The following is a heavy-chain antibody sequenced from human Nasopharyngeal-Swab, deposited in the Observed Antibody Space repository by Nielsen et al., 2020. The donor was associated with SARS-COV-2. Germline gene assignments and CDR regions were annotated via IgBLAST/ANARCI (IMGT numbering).Heavy chain of an antibody. CDR3: ARDGKSGDYGDFFDY. CDR2: ISAYNGNT. Sequence: ASVQVSCKASGYTFTSYGISWVRQAPAQGLEWMGWISAYNGNTNYAQKLQGRVTMTTDTSTSTAYMELRSLRSDDTAVYYCARDGKSGDYGDFFDYWGQGTLVTVSS. J-gene: IGHJ4*02. CDR1: GYTFTSYG. V-gene: IGHV1-18*01. D-gene: IGHD4-17*01.